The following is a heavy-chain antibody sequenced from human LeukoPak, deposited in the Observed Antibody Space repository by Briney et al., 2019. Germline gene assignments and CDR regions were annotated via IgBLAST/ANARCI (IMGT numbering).Heavy chain of an antibody. V-gene: IGHV3-7*03. CDR1: GFTFNNYW. CDR2: IKQDGSEK. D-gene: IGHD2-8*01. J-gene: IGHJ4*02. CDR3: AKELYGNPSGY. Sequence: GGSLRLSCADSGFTFNNYWMSWVRQAPGKGLEWVANIKQDGSEKYYVDSVKGRFTISRDNAKNTLFLQMSSLRAGDTALYYCAKELYGNPSGYWGQGTRVTVSS.